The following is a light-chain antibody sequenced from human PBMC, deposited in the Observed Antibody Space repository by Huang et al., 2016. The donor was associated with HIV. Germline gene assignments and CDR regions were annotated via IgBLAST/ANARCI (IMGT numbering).Light chain of an antibody. CDR3: QQSYNPPWT. J-gene: IGKJ1*01. V-gene: IGKV1-39*01. CDR2: EAA. Sequence: DIQMTQSPSSLSASVGDRVTITCRASQSISTYVNWYQQKPGKAPKLLLYEAASLQNGGPPRFSGSGSGTDFTLTISSLQPEDFATYSCQQSYNPPWTFGQGTKVEIK. CDR1: QSISTY.